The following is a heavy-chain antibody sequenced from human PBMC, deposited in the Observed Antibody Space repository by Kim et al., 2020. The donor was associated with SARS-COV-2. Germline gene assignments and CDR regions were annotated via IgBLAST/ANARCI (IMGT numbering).Heavy chain of an antibody. D-gene: IGHD5-12*01. CDR3: ARDVRGGSGYRLDP. J-gene: IGHJ5*02. Sequence: NPVLKSRVTISVDTSKNQFSLKLSAVTGAETAVYNCARDVRGGSGYRLDPWGQGTLVTVSS. V-gene: IGHV4-39*07.